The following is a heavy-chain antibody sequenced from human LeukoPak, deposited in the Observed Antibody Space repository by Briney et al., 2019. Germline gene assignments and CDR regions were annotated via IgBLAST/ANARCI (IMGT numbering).Heavy chain of an antibody. D-gene: IGHD2-8*02. V-gene: IGHV1-18*01. CDR1: GYTFTTYG. CDR3: AREESGGYFDY. CDR2: ISAYNGNT. J-gene: IGHJ4*02. Sequence: ASVKVSCKASGYTFTTYGISWVRQAPGQGLEWMGWISAYNGNTNYAQKFQGRVTMTTDTSTSTVYMELRSLRSDDTAVYYCAREESGGYFDYWGQGTLVTVSS.